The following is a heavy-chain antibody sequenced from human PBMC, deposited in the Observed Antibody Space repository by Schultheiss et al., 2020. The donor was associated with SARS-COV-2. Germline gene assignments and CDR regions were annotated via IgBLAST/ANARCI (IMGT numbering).Heavy chain of an antibody. D-gene: IGHD1-1*01. CDR1: GGSFSGYY. Sequence: SETLSLTCAVYGGSFSGYYWSWIRQPPGKGLEWIGYIYYSGSTNYNPSLKSRVTISVDTSKNQFSLKLSSVTAADTAVYYCARGMSTLDFDYWGQGTLVTVSS. V-gene: IGHV4-59*01. CDR2: IYYSGST. CDR3: ARGMSTLDFDY. J-gene: IGHJ4*02.